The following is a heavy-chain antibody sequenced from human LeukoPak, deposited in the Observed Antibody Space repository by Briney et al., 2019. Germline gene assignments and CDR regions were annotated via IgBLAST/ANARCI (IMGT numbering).Heavy chain of an antibody. J-gene: IGHJ4*02. CDR2: ISGYNGNR. D-gene: IGHD3-10*01. CDR3: VRAGANASGSELDN. Sequence: ASVKVSCKASGYTFINLGISWGRQAPGQDLEWMGWISGYNGNRNYAQNLQGRVTMTTDTSTSIAYMELRSMRSDDTAVYYCVRAGANASGSELDNWGQGTLVTVSS. V-gene: IGHV1-18*01. CDR1: GYTFINLG.